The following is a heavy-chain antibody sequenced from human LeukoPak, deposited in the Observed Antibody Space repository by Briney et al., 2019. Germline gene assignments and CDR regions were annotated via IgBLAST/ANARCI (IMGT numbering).Heavy chain of an antibody. Sequence: SGTLSLTCAVSGDSINSSNWWSWVRQPPGKGLEWIGEIYHSGSTNYNPSLKSRVTLSIDKSQNQFSLKLNSVTAADTAVYYCTRVGVEATEFDYWGQGTLDTVSS. V-gene: IGHV4-4*02. CDR2: IYHSGST. CDR1: GDSINSSNW. J-gene: IGHJ4*02. CDR3: TRVGVEATEFDY. D-gene: IGHD1-26*01.